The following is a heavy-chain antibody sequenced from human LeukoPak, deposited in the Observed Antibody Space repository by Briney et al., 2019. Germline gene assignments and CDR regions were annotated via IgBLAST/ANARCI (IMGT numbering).Heavy chain of an antibody. J-gene: IGHJ4*02. CDR3: ATHPLVTATPDTGPDSRKDY. V-gene: IGHV3-48*03. D-gene: IGHD2-21*02. CDR2: ISSGRGSTI. CDR1: GLTFSRYE. Sequence: GGSLRLSCTASGLTFSRYEMNWVRQAPGKGLQWISYISSGRGSTIYYTESVKGRFTISRDNAKNLLYLQMTSLRAEDTAVDYCATHPLVTATPDTGPDSRKDYWGQGTLVTVSS.